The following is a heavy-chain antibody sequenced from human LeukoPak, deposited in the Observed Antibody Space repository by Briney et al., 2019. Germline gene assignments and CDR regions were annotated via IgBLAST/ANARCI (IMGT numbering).Heavy chain of an antibody. CDR3: AKLPAADLYYYYYMDV. D-gene: IGHD2-2*01. CDR1: GFTFSSYA. V-gene: IGHV3-30-3*02. Sequence: GGSLRLSCAASGFTFSSYAMHWVRQAPGKGLEWVAVISYDGSNKYYADSVKGRFTISRDNSKNTLYLQMNSLRAEDTAVYYCAKLPAADLYYYYYMDVWGKGTTVTVSS. J-gene: IGHJ6*03. CDR2: ISYDGSNK.